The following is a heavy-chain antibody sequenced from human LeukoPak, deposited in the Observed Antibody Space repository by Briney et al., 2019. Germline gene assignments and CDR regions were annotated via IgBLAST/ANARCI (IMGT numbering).Heavy chain of an antibody. V-gene: IGHV4-38-2*02. J-gene: IGHJ5*02. D-gene: IGHD3-3*01. Sequence: SETLSLTCAVSGYSISSGYYWGRIRQPPGKGLEWIGSIYHSGSTYYNPSLKSRVTISVDTSKNQFSLKLSSVTAADTAVYYCARETLRFPFDPWGQGTLVTVSS. CDR1: GYSISSGYY. CDR3: ARETLRFPFDP. CDR2: IYHSGST.